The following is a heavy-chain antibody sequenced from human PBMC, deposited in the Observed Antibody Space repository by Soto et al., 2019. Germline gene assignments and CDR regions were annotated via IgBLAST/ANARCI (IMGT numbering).Heavy chain of an antibody. CDR3: ARVDPQIWSGYYSNWFDP. J-gene: IGHJ5*02. D-gene: IGHD3-3*01. V-gene: IGHV1-46*01. CDR2: INPSGGST. CDR1: GYTFTSYY. Sequence: GASVKVSCKASGYTFTSYYMHWVRQAPGQGLEWMGIINPSGGSTSYAQKFQGRVTMTRDTSTSTVYMELSSLRSEDTAVYYCARVDPQIWSGYYSNWFDPWGQGTLVTVSS.